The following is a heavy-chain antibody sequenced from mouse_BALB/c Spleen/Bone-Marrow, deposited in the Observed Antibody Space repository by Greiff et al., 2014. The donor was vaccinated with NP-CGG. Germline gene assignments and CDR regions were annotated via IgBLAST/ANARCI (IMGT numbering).Heavy chain of an antibody. J-gene: IGHJ2*01. CDR3: ARSRTGTYFDY. Sequence: QVQLKESGAELAKPGASVKMSCKASGYTFTSYWMHWVKQRPGQGPEWIGYINPSTGYTEYNQKFKDKATLTADKSSSTAYMQLSSLTSEDSAVYYCARSRTGTYFDYWGQGTTLTVSS. CDR1: GYTFTSYW. D-gene: IGHD4-1*01. CDR2: INPSTGYT. V-gene: IGHV1-7*01.